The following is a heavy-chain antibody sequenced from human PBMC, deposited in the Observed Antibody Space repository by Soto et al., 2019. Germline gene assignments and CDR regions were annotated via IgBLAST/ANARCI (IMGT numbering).Heavy chain of an antibody. CDR2: IKQDGSEK. CDR3: ARDCFVRNSYGTEGMT. D-gene: IGHD5-18*01. J-gene: IGHJ4*02. CDR1: GFTFSSYW. V-gene: IGHV3-7*01. Sequence: GGSLRLSCAASGFTFSSYWMSWVRQAPGKGLEWVANIKQDGSEKYYVDSVKGRFTISRDNAKNSLYLQMNSLRAEDTAVYYCARDCFVRNSYGTEGMTWGQGTLVTVSS.